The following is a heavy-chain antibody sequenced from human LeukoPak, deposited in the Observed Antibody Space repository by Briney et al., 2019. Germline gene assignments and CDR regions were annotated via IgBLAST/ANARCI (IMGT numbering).Heavy chain of an antibody. V-gene: IGHV3-74*01. D-gene: IGHD6-19*01. CDR2: INSDGSSI. J-gene: IGHJ4*02. CDR3: ARVPLYSSGWYTLGY. Sequence: GGSLRLSCAASGFTFSSYWMHWVRQGPGKGLVWVSRINSDGSSINYADPVKGRFTISRDNAKNTLYLQMNSLRAEDTAVYYCARVPLYSSGWYTLGYWGQGTLVTVSS. CDR1: GFTFSSYW.